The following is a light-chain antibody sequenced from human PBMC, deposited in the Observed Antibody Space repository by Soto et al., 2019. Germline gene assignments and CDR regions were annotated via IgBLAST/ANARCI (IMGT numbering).Light chain of an antibody. V-gene: IGKV1-33*01. CDR3: QQYDNLPPLT. J-gene: IGKJ4*01. CDR1: QDISNY. Sequence: DIQMTQSPSSLSASVGDRVTITCQASQDISNYLNWYQQKPGKAPKLLIYDASNLETGVPSRFIGSGSGTDFTFTISSLQPEDIATYYFQQYDNLPPLTFGGGTKVEIK. CDR2: DAS.